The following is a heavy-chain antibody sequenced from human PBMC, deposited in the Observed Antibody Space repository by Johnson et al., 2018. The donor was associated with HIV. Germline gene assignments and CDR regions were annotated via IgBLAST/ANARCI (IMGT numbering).Heavy chain of an antibody. CDR2: IYRGGST. D-gene: IGHD4-23*01. V-gene: IGHV3-66*01. CDR3: AGGWTVGTFDNAFDI. Sequence: VQLVESGGGLVKPGGSLSLSCAASGFTFSDYYMSWIRQAPGKGLECVSVIYRGGSTYYADSVKGRFTISSDNSKNTLYLQMNSLRAEATAVYYCAGGWTVGTFDNAFDIWGQGTMVTVSS. CDR1: GFTFSDYY. J-gene: IGHJ3*02.